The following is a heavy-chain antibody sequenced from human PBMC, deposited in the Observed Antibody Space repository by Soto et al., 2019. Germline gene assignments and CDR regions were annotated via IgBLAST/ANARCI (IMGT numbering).Heavy chain of an antibody. CDR2: VYYRGRS. D-gene: IGHD4-17*01. J-gene: IGHJ4*02. V-gene: IGHV4-39*01. Sequence: PSETLFLTXTVSGGSVTNSSYYWGWIRQSPGKGLEWIGSVYYRGRSYSKSSVKSRVTISVDTSKNRFSLSLNSVTASDTAVYFCVSQRTTVPTQAYFDYWGPGALVTVSS. CDR3: VSQRTTVPTQAYFDY. CDR1: GGSVTNSSYY.